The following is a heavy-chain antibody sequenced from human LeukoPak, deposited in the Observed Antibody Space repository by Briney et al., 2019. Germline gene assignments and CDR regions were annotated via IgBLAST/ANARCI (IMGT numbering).Heavy chain of an antibody. V-gene: IGHV3-7*01. D-gene: IGHD6-6*01. CDR3: ARDSRGQLVFYYYYYMDV. CDR2: IKQDGSEK. CDR1: GFTFSSYW. J-gene: IGHJ6*03. Sequence: GGSLRLSCAASGFTFSSYWMSWVRQAPGKGLEWVANIKQDGSEKYYVDSVKGRFTISRDNAKNSLYLQMNSLRAEDTAVYYCARDSRGQLVFYYYYYMDVWGKGTTVTVSS.